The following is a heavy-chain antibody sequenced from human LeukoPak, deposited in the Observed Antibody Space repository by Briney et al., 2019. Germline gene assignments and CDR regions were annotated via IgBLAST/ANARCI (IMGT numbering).Heavy chain of an antibody. D-gene: IGHD3-3*01. CDR2: IKQDGSEK. CDR3: ARAEMGTTIFGVVIRLDAFDI. Sequence: ETLSLTCTVSGGSISSSSYYWGWIRQPPGKGLEWVANIKQDGSEKYYVDSVKGRFTISRDNAKNSLYLQMNSLRAEDTAVYYCARAEMGTTIFGVVIRLDAFDIWGQGTMVTVSS. J-gene: IGHJ3*02. V-gene: IGHV3-7*01. CDR1: GGSISSSSYY.